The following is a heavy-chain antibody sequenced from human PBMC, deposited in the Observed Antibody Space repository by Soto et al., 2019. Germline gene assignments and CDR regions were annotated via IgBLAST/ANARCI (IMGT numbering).Heavy chain of an antibody. CDR3: ARGNDFWSGYILFDY. J-gene: IGHJ4*02. V-gene: IGHV1-69*13. CDR1: GGTFSSYA. CDR2: IIPIFGTA. Sequence: GASVKVSCKASGGTFSSYAISWVRQAPGQGLEWMGGIIPIFGTANYAQKFQGRVTITADESTSTAYMELSSLRSEDTAVYYCARGNDFWSGYILFDYWGQGTLVTVSS. D-gene: IGHD3-3*01.